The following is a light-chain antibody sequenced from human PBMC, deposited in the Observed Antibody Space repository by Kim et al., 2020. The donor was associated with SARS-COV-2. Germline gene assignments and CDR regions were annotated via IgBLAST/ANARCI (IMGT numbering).Light chain of an antibody. V-gene: IGKV1-16*02. CDR3: QQYNTFPWT. CDR1: QDIRHH. J-gene: IGKJ1*01. Sequence: ASVGDRVTITGRASQDIRHHLAWFQQKPGKVPKSLIYDASNLQSGVPSKFSGSRSGTDFILTISSLQPEDFATYYCQQYNTFPWTFGQGTKVDIK. CDR2: DAS.